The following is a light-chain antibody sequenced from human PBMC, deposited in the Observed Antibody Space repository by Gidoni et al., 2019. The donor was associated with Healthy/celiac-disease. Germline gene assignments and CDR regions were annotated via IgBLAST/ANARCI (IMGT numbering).Light chain of an antibody. Sequence: SYDLTQPPSVSVSPGQTASITCSGDKLGDKYACWYQQKPGQSPLLVIYQDSKRPSGIPERFSGSNSGNTATLTISGTQAMDEADYYCQAWDSSLVVFGGGTKLTVL. V-gene: IGLV3-1*01. J-gene: IGLJ2*01. CDR1: KLGDKY. CDR2: QDS. CDR3: QAWDSSLVV.